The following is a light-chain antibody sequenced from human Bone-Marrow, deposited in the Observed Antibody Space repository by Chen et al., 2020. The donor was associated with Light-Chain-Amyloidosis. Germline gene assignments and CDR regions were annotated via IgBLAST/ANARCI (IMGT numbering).Light chain of an antibody. CDR1: HIGSKP. CDR2: YGS. J-gene: IGLJ2*01. V-gene: IGLV3-21*04. CDR3: QVWDSSSDHVV. Sequence: SYVLTQPPSVSVAPGKTAWITCGGNHIGSKPVHWYQQKPGQAPVLVIYYGSDRPSGIPERFSGSKSGNTATLTISRVEAGDEADYDCQVWDSSSDHVVFGGGTKLTVL.